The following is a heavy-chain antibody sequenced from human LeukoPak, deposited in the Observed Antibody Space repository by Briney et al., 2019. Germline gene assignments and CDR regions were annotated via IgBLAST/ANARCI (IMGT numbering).Heavy chain of an antibody. Sequence: GGSLRLPCAASGFTFSSYSMNWVRQAPGKGLEWVSSISSSSSYIYYADSLKGRFTISRDNSKNTLYLQMNSLRAEDTAVYYCAKRGGLPPLDYYYYYMDVWGKGTTVTVSS. CDR1: GFTFSSYS. CDR3: AKRGGLPPLDYYYYYMDV. D-gene: IGHD2-21*02. J-gene: IGHJ6*03. V-gene: IGHV3-21*04. CDR2: ISSSSSYI.